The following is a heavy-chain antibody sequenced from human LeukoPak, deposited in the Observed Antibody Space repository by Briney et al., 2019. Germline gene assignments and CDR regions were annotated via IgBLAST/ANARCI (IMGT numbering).Heavy chain of an antibody. CDR3: AKDISWSGYYSPLDY. D-gene: IGHD3-3*01. Sequence: PGGSLRLSCAASGFTFDDYAMHWVRQAPGKGLEWVSGISWNSGSIGYADSVKGRFTISRDNAKNSLYLQMNSLRAEDMALYYCAKDISWSGYYSPLDYWGQGTLVTVSS. J-gene: IGHJ4*02. CDR1: GFTFDDYA. V-gene: IGHV3-9*03. CDR2: ISWNSGSI.